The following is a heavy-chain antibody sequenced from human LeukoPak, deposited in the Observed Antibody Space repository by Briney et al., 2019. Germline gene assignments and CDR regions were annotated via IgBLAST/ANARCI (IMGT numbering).Heavy chain of an antibody. CDR1: GGSISSYY. V-gene: IGHV4-59*01. J-gene: IGHJ4*02. CDR2: IYYSGST. Sequence: SETLSLTCTVSGGSISSYYWSWIRQPPGKGLEWIGYIYYSGSTNYNPSLKSRVTISVDTSKNQFSLKLSSVTAADTAVYYCARATYYGDRYFDYWGQGTLVTVSS. D-gene: IGHD4-17*01. CDR3: ARATYYGDRYFDY.